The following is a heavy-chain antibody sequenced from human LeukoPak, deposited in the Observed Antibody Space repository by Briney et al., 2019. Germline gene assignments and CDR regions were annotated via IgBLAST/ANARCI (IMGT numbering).Heavy chain of an antibody. J-gene: IGHJ4*02. CDR1: GFTFSNYL. CDR3: ARETDDSDYWSGYSN. Sequence: PGGCLRLSCVASGFTFSNYLMNWVRPTPGKGREWVANIKQDGSEKYYVDSVKGRFTLSRDKAKKSLFLQMNSLRAEDTAVYYCARETDDSDYWSGYSNWGQGILVTVSS. V-gene: IGHV3-7*01. CDR2: IKQDGSEK. D-gene: IGHD3-3*01.